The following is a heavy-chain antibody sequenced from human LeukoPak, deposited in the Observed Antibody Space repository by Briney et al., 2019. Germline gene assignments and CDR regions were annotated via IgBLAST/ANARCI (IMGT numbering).Heavy chain of an antibody. Sequence: PSETLSLTCTVSGGSISSYYWSWIRQPPGKGLEWIGYIYYSGSTNYNPSLKSRVTISVDTSKNQFSLKLSSVTAADTAVYYCARVVATIMDYYFDYWGQGTLVTVSS. CDR2: IYYSGST. CDR3: ARVVATIMDYYFDY. D-gene: IGHD5-12*01. CDR1: GGSISSYY. V-gene: IGHV4-59*01. J-gene: IGHJ4*02.